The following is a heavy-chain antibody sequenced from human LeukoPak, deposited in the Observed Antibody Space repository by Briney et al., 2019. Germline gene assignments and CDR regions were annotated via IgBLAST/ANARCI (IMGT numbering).Heavy chain of an antibody. CDR1: GGSISSYY. Sequence: SETLSLTCTVSGGSISSYYWSWIRQPAGKGLEWIGRSYTSGSTNYNPSLKSRVTMSVDTSKNQFSLKLSSVTAADTAVYYCARERGTRGYSYGFFDYWGQGTLVTVSS. V-gene: IGHV4-4*07. J-gene: IGHJ4*02. CDR3: ARERGTRGYSYGFFDY. CDR2: SYTSGST. D-gene: IGHD5-18*01.